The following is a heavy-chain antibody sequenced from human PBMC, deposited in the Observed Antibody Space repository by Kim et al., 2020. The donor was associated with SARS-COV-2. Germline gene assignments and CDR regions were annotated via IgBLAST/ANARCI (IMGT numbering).Heavy chain of an antibody. V-gene: IGHV3-64D*06. J-gene: IGHJ4*02. CDR3: VKERTSGWYDFDY. Sequence: GGSLRLSCAASGFTFSNYAMHWVRQAPGKGLECVSGISTNGGRTYYADSVKDRFIISRDNSRNMLNLQMSSLRSEDTAVYYCVKERTSGWYDFDYWGQGTLVTVSS. CDR2: ISTNGGRT. D-gene: IGHD6-19*01. CDR1: GFTFSNYA.